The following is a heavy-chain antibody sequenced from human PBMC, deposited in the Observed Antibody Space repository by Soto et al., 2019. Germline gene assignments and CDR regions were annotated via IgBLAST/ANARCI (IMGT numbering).Heavy chain of an antibody. D-gene: IGHD3-9*01. Sequence: GGSLRLSCAASGFTFSSYAMHWVRQAPGKGLEWVAVISYDGSNKYYADSVKGRFTISRDNSKNTLYLQMNSLRAEDTAVYHCLWRYVWGQGTTVTVSS. CDR1: GFTFSSYA. CDR2: ISYDGSNK. CDR3: LWRYV. J-gene: IGHJ6*02. V-gene: IGHV3-30-3*01.